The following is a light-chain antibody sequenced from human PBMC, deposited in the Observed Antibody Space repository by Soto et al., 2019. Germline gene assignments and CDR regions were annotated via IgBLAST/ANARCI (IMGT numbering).Light chain of an antibody. CDR3: QQYNNWPWT. CDR2: GAS. V-gene: IGKV3-15*01. Sequence: ELVMPQSPATLSVSPGARATRSSRAGRRVSRNLAWYQQKPGQAPRLLIYGASSRATGIPARFSGSGSGTEFTLTISSLQSEDFSGYYCQQYNNWPWTFGPGTKV. J-gene: IGKJ1*01. CDR1: RRVSRN.